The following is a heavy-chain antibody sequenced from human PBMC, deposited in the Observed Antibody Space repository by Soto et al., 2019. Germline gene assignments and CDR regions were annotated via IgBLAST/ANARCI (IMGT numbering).Heavy chain of an antibody. CDR1: GFTFGDYA. J-gene: IGHJ4*02. Sequence: ESGGGLVQPGRSLRLSCTASGFTFGDYAMSWFRQAPGKGLEWVGFIRSKAYGGTTEYAASVKGRFTISRDDFKSIAYLQMNSLKTEDTAVYHCTRGRGSGGSVFWGRGTLVTVSS. V-gene: IGHV3-49*03. CDR3: TRGRGSGGSVF. CDR2: IRSKAYGGTT. D-gene: IGHD2-15*01.